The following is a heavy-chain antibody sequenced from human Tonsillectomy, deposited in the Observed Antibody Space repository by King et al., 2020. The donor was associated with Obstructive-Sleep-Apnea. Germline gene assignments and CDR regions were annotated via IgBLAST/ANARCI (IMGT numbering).Heavy chain of an antibody. J-gene: IGHJ4*02. CDR3: AGGWIVDTPMGPNFDY. Sequence: QLQESGPGLVKPSETLSLTCTVSGGSISSYYWIWIRQPPGKGLEWIGHSHYSWGTNYNPSLKSRVTISVDTSKNQFSLKLSSVTAADTAVYYCAGGWIVDTPMGPNFDYWGQGSLVTVSS. D-gene: IGHD5-18*01. CDR1: GGSISSYY. V-gene: IGHV4-59*01. CDR2: SHYSWGT.